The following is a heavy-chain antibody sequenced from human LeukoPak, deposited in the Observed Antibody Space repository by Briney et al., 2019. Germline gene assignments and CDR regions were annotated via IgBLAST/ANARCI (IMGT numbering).Heavy chain of an antibody. CDR3: ARGAQQWLDLVYYYYMDV. CDR1: GFTFSSYW. V-gene: IGHV3-7*01. J-gene: IGHJ6*03. Sequence: PGGSLRLSCAASGFTFSSYWMSWVRQAPGKGLEWVANIKQDGSEKYYVDSVKGRFTISRDNAKNSLYLQMNSLRAEDTAVYYCARGAQQWLDLVYYYYMDVWGKGTTVTVSS. D-gene: IGHD6-19*01. CDR2: IKQDGSEK.